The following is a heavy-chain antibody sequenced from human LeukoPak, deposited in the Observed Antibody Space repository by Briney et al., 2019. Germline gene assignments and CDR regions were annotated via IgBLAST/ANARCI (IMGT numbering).Heavy chain of an antibody. V-gene: IGHV3-53*01. CDR1: GIAVTGNY. CDR3: AXAXXXXELFDS. Sequence: GGSLTLSCAASGIAVTGNYMSWVRQPPGKGLEWVSFISINTDTFYADSVRGRFTISRDSSKKTFFFQMNRLRTEDSAVYYCAXAXXXXELFDSXGQGTLVTVSS. J-gene: IGHJ4*02. D-gene: IGHD1-1*01. CDR2: ISINTDT.